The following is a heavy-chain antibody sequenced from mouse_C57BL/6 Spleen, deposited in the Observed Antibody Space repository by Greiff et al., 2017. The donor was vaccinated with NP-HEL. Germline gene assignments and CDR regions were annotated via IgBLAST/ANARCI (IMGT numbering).Heavy chain of an antibody. J-gene: IGHJ4*01. V-gene: IGHV1-18*01. CDR1: GYTFTDYN. D-gene: IGHD1-1*01. Sequence: VQLKESGPELVKPGASVKIPCKASGYTFTDYNMDWVKQSHGKSLEWIGDINPNNGGTIYNQKFKGKATLTVDKSSSTAYMELRSLTSEDTPVYYCARNYYGSSYDAMDYWGQGTSVTVSS. CDR3: ARNYYGSSYDAMDY. CDR2: INPNNGGT.